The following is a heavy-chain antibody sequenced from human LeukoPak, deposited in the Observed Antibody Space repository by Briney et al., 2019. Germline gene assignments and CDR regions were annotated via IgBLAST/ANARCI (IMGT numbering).Heavy chain of an antibody. CDR2: IKQDGSEK. CDR3: ARWGGGFDY. D-gene: IGHD3-16*01. Sequence: GGSLRLSCAASGFTFSSYWMSWVRQAPGKRLEWVANIKQDGSEKYYVDSVKGRFTISRDNAKNSLYLHVDSQRVEDTAVYYCARWGGGFDYWGQGTLVTVSS. J-gene: IGHJ4*02. V-gene: IGHV3-7*04. CDR1: GFTFSSYW.